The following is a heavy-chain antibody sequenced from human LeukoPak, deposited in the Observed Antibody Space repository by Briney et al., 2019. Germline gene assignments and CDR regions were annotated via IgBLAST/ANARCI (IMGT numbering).Heavy chain of an antibody. J-gene: IGHJ4*02. CDR2: IIPILGIA. Sequence: SVKVSCKASGYTFTSYGISWVRQAPGQGLEWMGRIIPILGIANYAQKFQGRVTITADKSTSTAYMELSSLRSEDTAVYYCATGVFRYSYGYDWGQGTLVTVSS. CDR3: ATGVFRYSYGYD. CDR1: GYTFTSYG. D-gene: IGHD5-18*01. V-gene: IGHV1-69*04.